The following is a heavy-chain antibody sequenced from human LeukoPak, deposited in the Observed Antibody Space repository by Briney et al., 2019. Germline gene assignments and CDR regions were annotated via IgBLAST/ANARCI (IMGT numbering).Heavy chain of an antibody. J-gene: IGHJ4*02. CDR2: INGDGSSK. V-gene: IGHV3-74*01. Sequence: GGSLRLSCAASGFTFSNYWMHWVRQVPGKGLVWVSRINGDGSSKSYADSVKGRFPISRDNTRNTVYMQMNSLRAEDTAVYYCTRGGGTSDYWGQGTLVTVSS. CDR3: TRGGGTSDY. CDR1: GFTFSNYW. D-gene: IGHD1-14*01.